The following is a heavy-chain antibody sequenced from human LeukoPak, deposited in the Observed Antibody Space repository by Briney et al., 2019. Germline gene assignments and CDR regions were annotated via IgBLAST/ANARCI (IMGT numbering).Heavy chain of an antibody. CDR2: ISGGGDST. D-gene: IGHD6-19*01. V-gene: IGHV3-23*01. J-gene: IGHJ4*02. CDR1: GFTFSSHA. CDR3: AKDRIRITVAGTFDY. Sequence: GGSLRLSCAAPGFTFSSHAMSWVRQAPGKGLEWVSAISGGGDSTYYADSVKGRFTISRDNSKSTLYLQMNSLRAEDTAVYYCAKDRIRITVAGTFDYWGQGTLVTVSS.